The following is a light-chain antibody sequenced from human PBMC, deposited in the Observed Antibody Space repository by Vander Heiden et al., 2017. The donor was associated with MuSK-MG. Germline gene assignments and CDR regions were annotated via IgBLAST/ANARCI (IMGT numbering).Light chain of an antibody. J-gene: IGKJ5*01. V-gene: IGKV1-27*01. CDR3: QEYNSAPIT. CDR2: AAS. Sequence: DIQMTQSPSSLSASVGDRVTITCRASQGINNYLAWYQQKPVKVPKLLIYAASTLQSGVPSRFSGTGSGTDFTLTISILHPEDVTTYYCQEYNSAPITFGQWTRLDIK. CDR1: QGINNY.